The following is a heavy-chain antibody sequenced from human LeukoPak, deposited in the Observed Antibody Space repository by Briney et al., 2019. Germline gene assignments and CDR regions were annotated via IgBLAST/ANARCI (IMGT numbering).Heavy chain of an antibody. CDR2: ISGDSDDK. V-gene: IGHV3-21*01. CDR1: GFTFSYYS. D-gene: IGHD3-3*01. CDR3: ARERFFDY. Sequence: GGSLRLSCLASGFTFSYYSMKWVRQAPGKGLEWVSSISGDSDDKHYIDSVRGRFTISRDNAKNSLYLQMNSLRADDTAVYYCARERFFDYWGQGTLVTVSS. J-gene: IGHJ4*02.